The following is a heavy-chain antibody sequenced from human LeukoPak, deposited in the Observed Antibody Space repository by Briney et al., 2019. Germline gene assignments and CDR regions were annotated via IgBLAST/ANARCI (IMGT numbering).Heavy chain of an antibody. V-gene: IGHV3-23*01. CDR2: ISVSDDST. D-gene: IGHD2-2*01. CDR1: GFTSSDYT. Sequence: PGGSLRLSCAASGFTSSDYTMNRVRQSPGKGLEWVSGISVSDDSTYYADSVKGRFTISRDTSNNMLYLQMNSLRAEDTAVYYCARDRYCVSTNCPYDCWGQGTPVTVSS. J-gene: IGHJ4*02. CDR3: ARDRYCVSTNCPYDC.